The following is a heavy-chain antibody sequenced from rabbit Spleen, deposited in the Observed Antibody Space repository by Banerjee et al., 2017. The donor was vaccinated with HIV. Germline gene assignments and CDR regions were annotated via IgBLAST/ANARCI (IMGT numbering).Heavy chain of an antibody. CDR2: IEAGSSGFT. V-gene: IGHV1S45*01. Sequence: QEQLEESGGDLVKPGASLTLTCTASGIDFSSGYWMCWVRQAPGKGLEWIACIEAGSSGFTYFASWAKGRFTISKTSSTTVTLQMTSLTAADTATYFCARDTSSSFSSYGMDLWGPGTLVTVS. CDR1: GIDFSSGYW. CDR3: ARDTSSSFSSYGMDL. D-gene: IGHD1-1*01. J-gene: IGHJ6*01.